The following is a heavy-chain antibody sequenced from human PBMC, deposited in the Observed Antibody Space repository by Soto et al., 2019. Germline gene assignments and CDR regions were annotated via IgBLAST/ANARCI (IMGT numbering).Heavy chain of an antibody. CDR1: GGSVSSGSYY. Sequence: SETLSLTCTVSGGSVSSGSYYWTWIRQPPGKGLEWIGCLYNSGSTNYNPALKSRATISVDTSKNQFSLRLSSVTAADTAVYYCARDNGYSYGYFDYWGQGSLVTVSS. CDR3: ARDNGYSYGYFDY. D-gene: IGHD5-18*01. V-gene: IGHV4-61*01. J-gene: IGHJ4*02. CDR2: LYNSGST.